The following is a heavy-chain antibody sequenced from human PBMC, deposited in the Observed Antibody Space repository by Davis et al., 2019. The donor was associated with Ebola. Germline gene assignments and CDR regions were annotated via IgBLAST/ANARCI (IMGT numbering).Heavy chain of an antibody. V-gene: IGHV4-39*07. D-gene: IGHD3-3*01. CDR1: GDSISSSSYY. J-gene: IGHJ6*02. CDR3: ARGPTILGTYYYYGMDV. Sequence: MPSETLSLTCTVSGDSISSSSYYWAWIRQPPGKGLEWIGEINHSGSTNYNPSLKSRVTISVDTSKNQFSLKLSSVTAADTAVYYCARGPTILGTYYYYGMDVWGQGTTVTVSS. CDR2: INHSGST.